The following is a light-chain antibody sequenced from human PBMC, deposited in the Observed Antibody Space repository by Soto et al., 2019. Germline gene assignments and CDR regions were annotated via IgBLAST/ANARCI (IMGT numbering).Light chain of an antibody. V-gene: IGLV2-23*02. J-gene: IGLJ3*02. Sequence: QSVLTQPASVSGSPGQSITVSCTGSGDDIGNFNLVSWYQQFPGKAPKLIVYEVNKRPLGVSDRFSGSKSGNTASLTISGLQAEDEADYHCCSYAGSRWMFGGGTKVTVL. CDR3: CSYAGSRWM. CDR2: EVN. CDR1: GDDIGNFNL.